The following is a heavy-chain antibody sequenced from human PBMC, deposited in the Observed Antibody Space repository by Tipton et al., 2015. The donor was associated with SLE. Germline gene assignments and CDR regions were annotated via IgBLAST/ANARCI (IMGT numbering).Heavy chain of an antibody. D-gene: IGHD4-23*01. V-gene: IGHV4-39*07. Sequence: LRLSCAASGFTFSSYAMHWVRQPPGKGLEWIGSIYYSGSTYYNPSLKSRVTISVDTSKNQFSLKLSSVTAADTAVYYCARVEFLDDYGGNWDYWGQGTLVTVSS. CDR1: GFTFSSYA. CDR3: ARVEFLDDYGGNWDY. J-gene: IGHJ4*02. CDR2: IYYSGST.